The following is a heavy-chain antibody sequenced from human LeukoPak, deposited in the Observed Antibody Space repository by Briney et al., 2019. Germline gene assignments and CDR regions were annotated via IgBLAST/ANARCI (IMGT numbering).Heavy chain of an antibody. Sequence: QPGRSLRLSCAASGFTFSSYAMHWVRQAPGKGLEWVAVISYDGSNKYYADSVKGRFTISRDNSKNTLYLQMNSLRAEDTAVYYCARRYFDYWGQGTLVTVSS. J-gene: IGHJ4*02. CDR1: GFTFSSYA. CDR3: ARRYFDY. CDR2: ISYDGSNK. V-gene: IGHV3-30-3*01.